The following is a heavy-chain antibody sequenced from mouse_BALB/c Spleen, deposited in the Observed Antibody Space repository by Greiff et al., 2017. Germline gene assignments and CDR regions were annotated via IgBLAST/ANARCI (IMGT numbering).Heavy chain of an antibody. CDR2: IDPETGGT. V-gene: IGHV1-15*01. D-gene: IGHD2-14*01. J-gene: IGHJ3*01. CDR1: GYTFTDYE. CDR3: TRDYRYDGFAY. Sequence: QVQLQQSGAELVRPGASVTLSCKASGYTFTDYEMHWVKQTPVHGLEWIGAIDPETGGTAYNQKFKGKATLTADKSSSTAYMELRSLTSEDSAVYYCTRDYRYDGFAYWGQGTLVTVSA.